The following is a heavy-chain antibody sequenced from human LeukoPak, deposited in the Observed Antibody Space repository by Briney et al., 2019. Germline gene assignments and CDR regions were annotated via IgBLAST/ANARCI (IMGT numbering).Heavy chain of an antibody. V-gene: IGHV1-18*04. J-gene: IGHJ4*02. D-gene: IGHD3-10*01. CDR2: ISAYNGNT. CDR3: ARVKRYGSGTTGGDY. CDR1: GYTFTSYG. Sequence: ASVKVSCMASGYTFTSYGISWVRQAPGQGLEWMGWISAYNGNTNYAQMLQGRVTMTTDTSTSTAYMELRSLRSDDTAVYYCARVKRYGSGTTGGDYWGQGTLVTVSS.